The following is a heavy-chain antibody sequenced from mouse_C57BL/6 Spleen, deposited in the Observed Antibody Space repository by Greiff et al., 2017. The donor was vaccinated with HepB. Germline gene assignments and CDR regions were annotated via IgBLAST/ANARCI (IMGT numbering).Heavy chain of an antibody. V-gene: IGHV1-81*01. J-gene: IGHJ4*01. D-gene: IGHD2-4*01. Sequence: QVQLKESGAELARPGASVKLSCKASGYTFTSYGISWVKQRTGQGLEWIGEIYPRSGNTYYNEKFKGKATLTADKSSSTAYMELRSLTSEDSAVYFCARSGDYDGDYAMDYWGQGTSVTVSS. CDR1: GYTFTSYG. CDR3: ARSGDYDGDYAMDY. CDR2: IYPRSGNT.